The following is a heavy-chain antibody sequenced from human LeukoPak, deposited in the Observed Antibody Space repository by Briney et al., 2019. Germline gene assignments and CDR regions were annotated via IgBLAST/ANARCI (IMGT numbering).Heavy chain of an antibody. CDR2: ISGSGGST. J-gene: IGHJ4*02. CDR3: AKGGYSSGC. D-gene: IGHD6-19*01. V-gene: IGHV3-23*01. Sequence: GESLRLSCAASGFTFSVYAVSWVRQAPGKGLEWVSTISGSGGSTYYADSVKGRFTISRDNSKNTLYLQMNSLRVEDTAVYYCAKGGYSSGCWGQGTLVTVSS. CDR1: GFTFSVYA.